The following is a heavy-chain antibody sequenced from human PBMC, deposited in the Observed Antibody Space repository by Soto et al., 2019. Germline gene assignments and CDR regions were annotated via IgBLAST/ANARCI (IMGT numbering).Heavy chain of an antibody. CDR3: ASYVGTAMVTSYYYYGMDV. V-gene: IGHV3-48*02. D-gene: IGHD5-18*01. Sequence: VGSLRLSCAASGFTFSSYSMNWVRQAPGKGLEWVSYISSSSSTIYYADSVKGRFTISRDNAKNSLYLQMNSLRDEDTAVYYCASYVGTAMVTSYYYYGMDVWGQGTTVTVSS. CDR1: GFTFSSYS. CDR2: ISSSSSTI. J-gene: IGHJ6*02.